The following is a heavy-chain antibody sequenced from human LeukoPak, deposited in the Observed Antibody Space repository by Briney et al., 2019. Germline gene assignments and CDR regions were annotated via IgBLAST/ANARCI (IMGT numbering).Heavy chain of an antibody. Sequence: PGGSLRLSCAASGFTFSSCGMNWVRQAPGKGLEWLSSVSSSSSYIYYADSVKGRFTISRDNAKNSLYLQMNSLRAEDTAVYYCARAFIYYDSGFDYWGQGTLVTVSS. D-gene: IGHD3-22*01. J-gene: IGHJ4*02. CDR2: VSSSSSYI. CDR1: GFTFSSCG. CDR3: ARAFIYYDSGFDY. V-gene: IGHV3-21*01.